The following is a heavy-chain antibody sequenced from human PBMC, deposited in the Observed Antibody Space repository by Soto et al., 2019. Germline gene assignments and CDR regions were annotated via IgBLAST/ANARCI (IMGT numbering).Heavy chain of an antibody. CDR3: AAIREVDV. CDR1: GFTFSSYA. Sequence: GSLRLSCAASGFTFSSYAMHWVRQAPGKGLEWVALISYDGYSKWYADAVKGRFTISRDNSNNTLFLEMNSLRPDDTAVYFCAAIREVDVWGQGTTVTVSS. D-gene: IGHD1-26*01. J-gene: IGHJ6*02. CDR2: ISYDGYSK. V-gene: IGHV3-30*03.